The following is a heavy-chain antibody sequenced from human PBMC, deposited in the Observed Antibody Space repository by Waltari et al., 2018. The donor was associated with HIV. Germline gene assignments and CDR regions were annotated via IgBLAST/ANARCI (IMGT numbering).Heavy chain of an antibody. V-gene: IGHV4-34*01. CDR2: NEYNGET. Sequence: QVQLRQWGAGLLKPSETLSLTCAVYGAAVNENYWAWIRQSPDKGLEWIGENEYNGETNYNPSFKTRVTISLDMSKNQVSLKLKSATAADTAVYFCVRGRGSRPFYRSYEPWGQGTLVTVSS. CDR1: GAAVNENY. D-gene: IGHD3-16*01. CDR3: VRGRGSRPFYRSYEP. J-gene: IGHJ4*02.